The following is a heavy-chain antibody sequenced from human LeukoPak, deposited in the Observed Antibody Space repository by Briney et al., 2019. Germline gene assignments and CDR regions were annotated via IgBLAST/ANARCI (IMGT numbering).Heavy chain of an antibody. CDR3: ARLGGAYGSGSYFLR. CDR1: GYSFTSYW. CDR2: IYPGDSDT. J-gene: IGHJ4*02. Sequence: GESLKISCKGSGYSFTSYWIGWVRQMPGKGLEWMGIIYPGDSDTRYSPSFEGQVTISADKSISTAYLQWSSLKASDTAMYYCARLGGAYGSGSYFLRWGQGTLVTVSS. D-gene: IGHD3-10*01. V-gene: IGHV5-51*01.